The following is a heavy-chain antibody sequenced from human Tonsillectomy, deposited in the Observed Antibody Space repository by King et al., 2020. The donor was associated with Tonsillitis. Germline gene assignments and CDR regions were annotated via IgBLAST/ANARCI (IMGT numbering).Heavy chain of an antibody. CDR3: ARGFFIAAADIDY. Sequence: VQLVESGGGLVQPGGSLRLSCAASGFTFSSYWMSWVRQAPGKGWEGVANIKQDGREKYYVDSLKGRFTISRDNAKNSLYLQMNSLRAEDTAVYYCARGFFIAAADIDYWGQGTLVTVSS. D-gene: IGHD6-13*01. CDR1: GFTFSSYW. CDR2: IKQDGREK. V-gene: IGHV3-7*01. J-gene: IGHJ4*02.